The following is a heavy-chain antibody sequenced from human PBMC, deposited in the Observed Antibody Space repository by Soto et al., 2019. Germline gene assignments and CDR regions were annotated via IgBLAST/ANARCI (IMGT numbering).Heavy chain of an antibody. J-gene: IGHJ6*02. V-gene: IGHV1-69*01. CDR1: GGTFSSHS. CDR3: STSVYCSTTRCYYYYGLDV. Sequence: QVQLVQSGAEVKKPGSSVKVSCKVSGGTFSSHSINWVRQAPGQGPEWMGGIIPIFGTDNYAQKFQGRVTITADESTRTAYMELSSLTSEDTALYYCSTSVYCSTTRCYYYYGLDVWGQGTTVIVSS. D-gene: IGHD2-2*01. CDR2: IIPIFGTD.